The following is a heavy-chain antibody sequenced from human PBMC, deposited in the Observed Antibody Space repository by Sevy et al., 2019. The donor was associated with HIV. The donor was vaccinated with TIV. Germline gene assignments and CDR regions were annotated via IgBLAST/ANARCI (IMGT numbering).Heavy chain of an antibody. J-gene: IGHJ5*02. V-gene: IGHV3-23*01. Sequence: GGSLRLSCAASGFTFSSYAMSWVRQAPGKGLEWVSAISGSGGSTYYADSVNGRFTISRDNSKNTLYLQMNSLRAEDNAVDFCAKEVRSHDYIWGSDRPVAHNWFDPWGQGTLVTVSS. D-gene: IGHD3-16*02. CDR3: AKEVRSHDYIWGSDRPVAHNWFDP. CDR1: GFTFSSYA. CDR2: ISGSGGST.